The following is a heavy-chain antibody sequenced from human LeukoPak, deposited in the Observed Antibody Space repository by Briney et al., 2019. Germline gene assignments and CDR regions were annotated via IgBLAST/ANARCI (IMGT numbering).Heavy chain of an antibody. V-gene: IGHV3-21*01. CDR1: GFTFSSYS. D-gene: IGHD3-10*01. J-gene: IGHJ3*02. CDR2: ISSSSSYI. Sequence: PGGSLRLSCAASGFTFSSYSMNWVRQAPGKGLEWVSSISSSSSYIYYADSVKGRFTISRDNAKNSLYLQMNSLRAEDTAVYYCARGPILWFGELISARDAFDIWGQGTMVTVSS. CDR3: ARGPILWFGELISARDAFDI.